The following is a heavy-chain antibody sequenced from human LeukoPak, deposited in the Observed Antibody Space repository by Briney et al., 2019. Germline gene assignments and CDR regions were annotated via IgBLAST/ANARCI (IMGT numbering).Heavy chain of an antibody. Sequence: SETLSLTCSVSGDSISTSSYYWGWIRQPPGKGLEWIGTIYYSGSTYYNPSLESRVTISVDTSKNQFSLRLNSVTAADTAIYYCTRDNSGSYWGQGTLITVSS. CDR3: TRDNSGSY. CDR2: IYYSGST. V-gene: IGHV4-39*07. D-gene: IGHD1-26*01. J-gene: IGHJ4*02. CDR1: GDSISTSSYY.